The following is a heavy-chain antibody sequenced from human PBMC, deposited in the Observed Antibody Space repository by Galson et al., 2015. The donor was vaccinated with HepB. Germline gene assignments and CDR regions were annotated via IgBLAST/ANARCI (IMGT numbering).Heavy chain of an antibody. CDR2: IYYSGST. CDR1: GGSISSYY. Sequence: LSLTCTVSGGSISSYYWSWIRQPPGKGLEWIGYIYYSGSTNYNPSLKSRVTISVDTSKNQFSLKLSSVTAADTAVYYCARDRSSGWTGVDAFDIWGQGTMVTVSS. V-gene: IGHV4-59*01. D-gene: IGHD6-19*01. J-gene: IGHJ3*02. CDR3: ARDRSSGWTGVDAFDI.